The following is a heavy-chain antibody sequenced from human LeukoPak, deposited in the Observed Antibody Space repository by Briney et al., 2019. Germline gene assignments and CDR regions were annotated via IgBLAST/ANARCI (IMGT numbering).Heavy chain of an antibody. V-gene: IGHV4-30-2*01. Sequence: SQTLSLTCAVSGVSISSGGYSWSWIRQPPGKGLEWIGYIYHSGSTYYNPSLKSRVTISVDRSKNQFSLKLSSVTAADTAVYYCASKTTYYFDYWGQGTLVTVSS. J-gene: IGHJ4*02. CDR2: IYHSGST. CDR3: ASKTTYYFDY. D-gene: IGHD1-14*01. CDR1: GVSISSGGYS.